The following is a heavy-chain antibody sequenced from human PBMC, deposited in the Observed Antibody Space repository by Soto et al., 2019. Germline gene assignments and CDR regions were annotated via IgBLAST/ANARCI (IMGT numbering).Heavy chain of an antibody. CDR1: GFTFNTYG. J-gene: IGHJ4*02. D-gene: IGHD6-19*01. Sequence: QVQLVESGGGVVQPGRSLRLSCAASGFTFNTYGMHWVRQAPGKGLEWVAAISFDGSNKYYADSVKGRFTISRDNSKNTLYLQMSSLRAEDTAVYYCASARYSSGWSLDYWGQGNLVTVSS. CDR2: ISFDGSNK. V-gene: IGHV3-30*03. CDR3: ASARYSSGWSLDY.